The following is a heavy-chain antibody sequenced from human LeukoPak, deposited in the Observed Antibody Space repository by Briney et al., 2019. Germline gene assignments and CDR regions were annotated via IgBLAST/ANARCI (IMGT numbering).Heavy chain of an antibody. D-gene: IGHD5-18*01. CDR3: AKDRTAMVNYFDY. CDR1: GFTFSSYA. Sequence: GGSLRLSCAASGFTFSSYAMSWVRQAPGKGLDWVSAISGSGGSTYYADSVKGRFTISRENSKNTLYLQMNSLRDEDTAVYYCAKDRTAMVNYFDYWGQGTLVPVSS. V-gene: IGHV3-23*01. J-gene: IGHJ4*02. CDR2: ISGSGGST.